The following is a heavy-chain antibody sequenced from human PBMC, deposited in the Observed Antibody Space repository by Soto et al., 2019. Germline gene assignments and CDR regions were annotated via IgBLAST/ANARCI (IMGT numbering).Heavy chain of an antibody. J-gene: IGHJ6*03. CDR3: ARDRGYCSSTSCSRLYYYYYMDV. Sequence: SETLSLTCTVSGGSISSGRYYWSWIRQHPGKGLEWIGYIYYSGSTYYNPSLKSRVTISVDTSKNQFSLKLSSVTAADTAVYYCARDRGYCSSTSCSRLYYYYYMDVWGKGTTVT. CDR2: IYYSGST. V-gene: IGHV4-31*03. D-gene: IGHD2-2*01. CDR1: GGSISSGRYY.